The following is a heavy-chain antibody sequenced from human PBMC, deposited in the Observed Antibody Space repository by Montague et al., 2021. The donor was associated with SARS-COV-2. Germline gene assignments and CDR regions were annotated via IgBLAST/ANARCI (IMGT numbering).Heavy chain of an antibody. D-gene: IGHD3-3*01. CDR3: ARHTKSGTYAMDV. Sequence: SETLSLTYTVSGDSISSSSYYWGWIRQPPGKGLEWIGSIYNSGSTYYNPSLKSRVTISVDTSKNQFSLKLSSVTAADTAVYYCARHTKSGTYAMDVWGQGTTVTVSS. V-gene: IGHV4-39*01. J-gene: IGHJ6*02. CDR2: IYNSGST. CDR1: GDSISSSSYY.